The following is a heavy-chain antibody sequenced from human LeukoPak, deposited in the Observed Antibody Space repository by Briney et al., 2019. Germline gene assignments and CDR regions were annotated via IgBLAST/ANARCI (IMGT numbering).Heavy chain of an antibody. CDR3: ARDATDYYDSSGYYQLNYYYYMDV. V-gene: IGHV1-2*02. D-gene: IGHD3-22*01. CDR1: GYTFNSYY. J-gene: IGHJ6*03. Sequence: ASVKVSCKASGYTFNSYYMHLVRQAPGQGLEWMGWINPNSGGRNNAQKFQGRVTMTRDTSISTAYMELSRLRSDDTAVYYCARDATDYYDSSGYYQLNYYYYMDVWGKGTTVTFSS. CDR2: INPNSGGR.